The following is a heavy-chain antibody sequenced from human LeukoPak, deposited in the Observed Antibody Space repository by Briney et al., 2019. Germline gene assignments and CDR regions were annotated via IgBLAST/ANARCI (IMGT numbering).Heavy chain of an antibody. Sequence: SETLSLTCTASGGSFSSYYWSWIRHPAGKGLEWIGRIYTSGSTNYNPSLKSRVTMSVDTSKNQFSLKLSSVTAADTAVYYCARAATRYSSSWYWVYWGQGTLVTVSS. CDR1: GGSFSSYY. J-gene: IGHJ4*02. D-gene: IGHD6-13*01. CDR3: ARAATRYSSSWYWVY. V-gene: IGHV4-4*07. CDR2: IYTSGST.